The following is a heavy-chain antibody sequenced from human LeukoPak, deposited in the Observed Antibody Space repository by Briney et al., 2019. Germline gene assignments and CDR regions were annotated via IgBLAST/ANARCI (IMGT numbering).Heavy chain of an antibody. CDR3: ARTDETAPAEDFQH. CDR1: GFIFSDYY. V-gene: IGHV3-11*03. Sequence: GGSLTLSCAASGFIFSDYYMSWIRQAPGKGLEWVTDISSTSIYTNYADSVKGRFTISRDNAKNSLYLQMKSLRAEDTAVYYCARTDETAPAEDFQHWGQGTLVTVSS. J-gene: IGHJ1*01. D-gene: IGHD2-21*02. CDR2: ISSTSIYT.